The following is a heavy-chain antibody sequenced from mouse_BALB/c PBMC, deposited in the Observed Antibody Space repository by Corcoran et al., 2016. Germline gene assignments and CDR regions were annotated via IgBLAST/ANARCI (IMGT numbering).Heavy chain of an antibody. Sequence: QIPLVQSGPELKKPGETVKISCKASRYTFTIYGMNWVKQAPGKGLKWMGWINTYTGEPTYADDFKGRFAFSLETSASTAYLQINNLKNEDTATYFCERRAPTATAWFAYWGQGTLVTVS. V-gene: IGHV9-3-1*01. D-gene: IGHD1-2*01. CDR3: ERRAPTATAWFAY. J-gene: IGHJ3*01. CDR1: RYTFTIYG. CDR2: INTYTGEP.